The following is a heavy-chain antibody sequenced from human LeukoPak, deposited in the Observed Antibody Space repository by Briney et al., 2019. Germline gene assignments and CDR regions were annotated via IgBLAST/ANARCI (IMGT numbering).Heavy chain of an antibody. CDR3: ARGDYYDSSGYYWDY. J-gene: IGHJ4*02. Sequence: PSETLSLTCTVSGGSISSYYWSWIRQPPGKGLEWIGYIYYSGSTYYNPSLKSRVTISVDTSKNQFSLKLSSVTAADTAVYYCARGDYYDSSGYYWDYWGQGTLVTVSS. CDR2: IYYSGST. V-gene: IGHV4-59*01. D-gene: IGHD3-22*01. CDR1: GGSISSYY.